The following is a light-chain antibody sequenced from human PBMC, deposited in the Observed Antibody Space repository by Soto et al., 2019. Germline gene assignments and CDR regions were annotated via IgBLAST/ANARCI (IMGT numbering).Light chain of an antibody. CDR1: QSMSSW. CDR2: DAS. J-gene: IGKJ1*01. Sequence: DIQMTQSPSTLSASVGDRVTITCRASQSMSSWLAWYQQKPGQAPKVLIYDASSLESGVPSRFSGSGSGTEFTLTISSLQPDDFATYYCQQYKSYLETFGQGTKVESK. CDR3: QQYKSYLET. V-gene: IGKV1-5*01.